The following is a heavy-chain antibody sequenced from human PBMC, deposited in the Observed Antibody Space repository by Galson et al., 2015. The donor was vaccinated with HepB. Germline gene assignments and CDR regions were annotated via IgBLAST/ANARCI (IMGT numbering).Heavy chain of an antibody. D-gene: IGHD3-9*01. CDR1: GFTFSSYG. CDR2: IWYDGSNK. J-gene: IGHJ4*02. V-gene: IGHV3-33*01. CDR3: ARDPSYEILTGYQFYFDY. Sequence: SLRLSCAASGFTFSSYGMHWVRHAPGKGLEWVAVIWYDGSNKYYADSVKGRFTISRDNSKNTLYLQMNSLRAEDTAVYYCARDPSYEILTGYQFYFDYWGQGTLVTVSS.